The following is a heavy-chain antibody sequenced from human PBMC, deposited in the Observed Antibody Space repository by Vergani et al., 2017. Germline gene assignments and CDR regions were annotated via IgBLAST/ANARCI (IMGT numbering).Heavy chain of an antibody. D-gene: IGHD3-16*01. V-gene: IGHV3-23*01. CDR3: ARGFRSTFVCQEY. J-gene: IGHJ4*02. CDR1: GFTFSTYA. CDR2: ISGSGDIT. Sequence: EVQLLESGGGLVQPGGSLRLSCVASGFTFSTYAMSWVRQAPGEGLQWVSSISGSGDITYYADSVKGRFTVSRDNSKNTVFLQMNSLGAEDTAVFFCARGFRSTFVCQEYWGQGTLVTVSS.